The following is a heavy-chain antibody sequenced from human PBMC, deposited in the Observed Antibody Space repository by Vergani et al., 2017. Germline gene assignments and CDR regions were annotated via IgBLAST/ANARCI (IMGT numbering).Heavy chain of an antibody. CDR3: AKLVRGWVIDY. Sequence: QVQLVESGGGVVQRGGSLILSCATSGFTLSNYDMQWIRQGPGKGLEFVAFIQCDGSNQYYAYSVKGRFTLSRDFSKNTLYLQMNSLRTDDTATYYCAKLVRGWVIDYWGQGTQVIVSS. J-gene: IGHJ4*02. CDR2: IQCDGSNQ. D-gene: IGHD6-6*01. V-gene: IGHV3-30*02. CDR1: GFTLSNYD.